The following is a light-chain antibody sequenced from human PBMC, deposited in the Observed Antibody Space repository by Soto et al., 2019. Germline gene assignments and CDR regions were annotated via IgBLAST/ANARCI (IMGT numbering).Light chain of an antibody. CDR3: QQGNNWMYT. CDR1: QSVSTD. CDR2: DAS. V-gene: IGKV3-11*01. J-gene: IGKJ2*01. Sequence: EIVLTQSPATLSLSPGERVTLSCRASQSVSTDLAWYQQKPGQAPRLLIYDASNRATGIPARFSGSGSGTDFTLTIAGLEPEDFAVYYCQQGNNWMYTFGQGTKLEIK.